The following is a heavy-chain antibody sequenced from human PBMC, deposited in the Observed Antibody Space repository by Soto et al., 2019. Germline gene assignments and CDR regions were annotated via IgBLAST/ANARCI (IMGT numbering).Heavy chain of an antibody. Sequence: GGSLRLSCAASGFTFSSYGMHWVRQAPGKGLEWVAVISYDGSNKYYADSVKGRFTISRDNSKNTLYLQMNSLRAEDTAVYYCAKDAQAVTTRIYYYYYGMDVWGQGTTVTVPS. CDR3: AKDAQAVTTRIYYYYYGMDV. CDR1: GFTFSSYG. CDR2: ISYDGSNK. V-gene: IGHV3-30*18. D-gene: IGHD4-17*01. J-gene: IGHJ6*02.